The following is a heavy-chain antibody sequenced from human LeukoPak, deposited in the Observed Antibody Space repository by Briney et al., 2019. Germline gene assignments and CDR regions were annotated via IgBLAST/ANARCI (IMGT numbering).Heavy chain of an antibody. CDR3: ARRTGIAAAGTYYFDY. V-gene: IGHV5-51*01. Sequence: GESLKISSKGSGYSFTSYWIGWVRQMPGKGLEWMGIIYPGDSDTRCSPSFQGQVTISADKSISTAYLQWSSLKASDTAMYYCARRTGIAAAGTYYFDYWGQGTLVTVSS. D-gene: IGHD6-13*01. CDR1: GYSFTSYW. J-gene: IGHJ4*02. CDR2: IYPGDSDT.